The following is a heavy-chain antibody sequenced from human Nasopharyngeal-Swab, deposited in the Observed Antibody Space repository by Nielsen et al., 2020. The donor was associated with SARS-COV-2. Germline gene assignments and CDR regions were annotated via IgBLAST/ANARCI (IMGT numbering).Heavy chain of an antibody. CDR3: ARLGTESYHYYSLDV. V-gene: IGHV3-21*01. Sequence: GGSLRPSCAPSGSTSSILTMNWARQVPGKVLEWVPSFSSSSNYTYYGDSVKGRFTISRDNTKKSLYLQMNSLRVEDTAVYYCARLGTESYHYYSLDVWGQGTTVTVSS. J-gene: IGHJ6*02. CDR1: GSTSSILT. D-gene: IGHD1-1*01. CDR2: FSSSSNYT.